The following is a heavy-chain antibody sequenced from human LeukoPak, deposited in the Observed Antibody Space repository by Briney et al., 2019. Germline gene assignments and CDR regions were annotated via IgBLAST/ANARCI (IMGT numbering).Heavy chain of an antibody. J-gene: IGHJ4*02. D-gene: IGHD1-26*01. CDR2: ISAYNGRT. CDR3: ARDVVGATSFDY. V-gene: IGHV1-18*01. CDR1: GYTFTSYG. Sequence: ASVKVSCKASGYTFTSYGISWVRQALGQGLEWMGWISAYNGRTNYAQKLQGRVTMTTDTSTSTAYMELKSLRSDDTALYYCARDVVGATSFDYWGQGTLVTVSS.